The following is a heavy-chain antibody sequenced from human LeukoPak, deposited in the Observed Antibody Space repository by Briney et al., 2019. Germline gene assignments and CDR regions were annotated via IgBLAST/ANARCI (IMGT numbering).Heavy chain of an antibody. D-gene: IGHD3-10*01. J-gene: IGHJ4*02. CDR3: ARHFGSATYYNGFDV. CDR1: GASISSSIYY. CDR2: LYYGGPT. Sequence: SETLSLTCTVSGASISSSIYYWAWIRQPPGKGLEWIGTLYYGGPTYYNPSLKSRVTISVDTSKNQISLKLISVSAADTAVYYCARHFGSATYYNGFDVWGQETLVTVSS. V-gene: IGHV4-39*01.